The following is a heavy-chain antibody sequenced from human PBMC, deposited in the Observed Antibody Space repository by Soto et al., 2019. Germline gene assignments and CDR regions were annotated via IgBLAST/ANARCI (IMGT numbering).Heavy chain of an antibody. CDR2: IYYSGST. Sequence: QVQLQESGPGLVKPSETLSLTCTVSGGSISSYYWSWIRQPPGKGLEWIGYIYYSGSTNYNPSLKSRVTISVDTSKNQFSLKLSSVTAADTAVYYCAREGMGSSGFDYWGQGTLVTVSS. CDR1: GGSISSYY. V-gene: IGHV4-59*01. J-gene: IGHJ4*02. CDR3: AREGMGSSGFDY. D-gene: IGHD3-22*01.